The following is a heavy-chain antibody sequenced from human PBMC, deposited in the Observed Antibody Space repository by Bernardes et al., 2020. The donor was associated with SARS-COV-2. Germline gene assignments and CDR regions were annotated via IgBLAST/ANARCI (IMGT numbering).Heavy chain of an antibody. V-gene: IGHV4-39*01. CDR3: ATLDYGDPRYSWFDP. D-gene: IGHD4-17*01. CDR1: GGSIGSRSYY. J-gene: IGHJ5*02. Sequence: SEPLSLTCTVSGGSIGSRSYYWGWLRQPPGKGLEWIGNIYYSGNTYYNPSLKSRVTISADTSKNQFSLRVSSVTAADTAVYYCATLDYGDPRYSWFDPWGQGTLVTVSS. CDR2: IYYSGNT.